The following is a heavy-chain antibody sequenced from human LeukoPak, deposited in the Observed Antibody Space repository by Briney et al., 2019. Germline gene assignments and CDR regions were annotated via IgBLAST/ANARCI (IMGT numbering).Heavy chain of an antibody. D-gene: IGHD2-15*01. CDR3: ARDLWYCSGGSCLPA. CDR1: GGSISSYY. CDR2: IDTSGNT. J-gene: IGHJ1*01. Sequence: SETLSLTCTVSGGSISSYYWSWIRQPAGKGLEWIGRIDTSGNTNYKPSLKSRVTMSVDTSKNQFSLKLSSVTAADTAVYYCARDLWYCSGGSCLPAWGQGTLVTVSS. V-gene: IGHV4-4*07.